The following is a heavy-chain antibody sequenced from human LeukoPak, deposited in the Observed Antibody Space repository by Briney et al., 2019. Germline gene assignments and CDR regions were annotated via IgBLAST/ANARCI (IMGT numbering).Heavy chain of an antibody. CDR2: IYYSGST. Sequence: SETLSLTCTVSGVSISSGDYYWSWLRQPPGRGLELIGYIYYSGSTYYNPSLKTRVSISVDTSKKQCSLKLSSVTAAETGVYYCARGITMIVVVIGYGWFDPWGQGNLVTVSS. D-gene: IGHD3-22*01. CDR1: GVSISSGDYY. V-gene: IGHV4-30-4*01. J-gene: IGHJ5*02. CDR3: ARGITMIVVVIGYGWFDP.